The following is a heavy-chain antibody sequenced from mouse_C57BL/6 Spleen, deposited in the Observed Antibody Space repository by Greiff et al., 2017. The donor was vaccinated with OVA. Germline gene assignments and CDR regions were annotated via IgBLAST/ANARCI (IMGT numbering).Heavy chain of an antibody. J-gene: IGHJ4*01. Sequence: EVQVVESGGDLVKPGGSLKLSCAASGFTFSSYGMSWVRQTPDKRLEWVATISSGGSYTYYPDSVKGRFTISRDNAKNTLYLQMSGLKSEDTAMYYCARHDLYGSSYGYAMDYWGQGTSVTVSS. CDR1: GFTFSSYG. CDR2: ISSGGSYT. D-gene: IGHD1-1*01. V-gene: IGHV5-6*01. CDR3: ARHDLYGSSYGYAMDY.